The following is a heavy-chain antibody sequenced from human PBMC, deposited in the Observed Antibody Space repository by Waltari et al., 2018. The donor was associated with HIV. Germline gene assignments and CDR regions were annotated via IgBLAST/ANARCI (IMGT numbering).Heavy chain of an antibody. Sequence: EVQLVESGGGLVKPGGSLRLSCAVSGFDFTNAWLNWVRQAPGKGSEWIGRIKSHSDGGTSDYAAPLKGRFSISRDDSQRTLFRQISSLMTEDTGVYYCTTDVYDGSGGNAFDVWGQGTMVTVSS. CDR1: GFDFTNAW. CDR2: IKSHSDGGTS. J-gene: IGHJ3*01. D-gene: IGHD5-12*01. V-gene: IGHV3-15*01. CDR3: TTDVYDGSGGNAFDV.